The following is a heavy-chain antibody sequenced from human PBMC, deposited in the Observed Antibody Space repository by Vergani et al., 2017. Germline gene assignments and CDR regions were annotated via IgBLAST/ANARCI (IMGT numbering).Heavy chain of an antibody. CDR2: IYYSGST. J-gene: IGHJ4*02. CDR1: GGSISSGGYY. CDR3: ARVVGIQLWLRGGYFDY. D-gene: IGHD5-18*01. V-gene: IGHV4-31*03. Sequence: QVQLQESGPGLVKPSQTLSLPCTVSGGSISSGGYYWSWIRQHPGKGLEWIGYIYYSGSTYYNPSLKSRVTISVDTSKNQFSLKLSSVTAADTAVYYCARVVGIQLWLRGGYFDYWGQGTLVTVSS.